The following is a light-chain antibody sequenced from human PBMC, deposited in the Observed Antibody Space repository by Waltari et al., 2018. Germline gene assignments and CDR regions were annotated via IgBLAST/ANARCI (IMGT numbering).Light chain of an antibody. CDR2: LGS. J-gene: IGKJ3*01. Sequence: DIVMTQSPLSLSVTPGEPASISCRSSQSLLRSTGYNFLDWVLQKPGQPPQLLISLGSDRASGVPDRFSGSGTGTDFTLKISRVEAEDVGIYYCMQALHTPTTFGPGTKVDIK. CDR3: MQALHTPTT. V-gene: IGKV2-28*01. CDR1: QSLLRSTGYNF.